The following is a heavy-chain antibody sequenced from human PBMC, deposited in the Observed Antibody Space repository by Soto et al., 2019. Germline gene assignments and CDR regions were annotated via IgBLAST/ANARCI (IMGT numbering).Heavy chain of an antibody. V-gene: IGHV5-10-1*01. Sequence: EVQLVQSGAEVKKPGESLRISCKGSGYSFTSYWMSWVRQMPGKGLEWMGRIDPSDSYTTYSPSFQGHVTISVDKSISAGYLQSSSRRDSDTAMSYCARQYGSGSHFDYWGQGTLVTVAS. CDR1: GYSFTSYW. CDR3: ARQYGSGSHFDY. CDR2: IDPSDSYT. J-gene: IGHJ4*02. D-gene: IGHD3-10*01.